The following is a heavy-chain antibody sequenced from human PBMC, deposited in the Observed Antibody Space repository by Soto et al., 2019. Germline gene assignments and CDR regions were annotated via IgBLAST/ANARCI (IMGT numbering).Heavy chain of an antibody. CDR1: GFTFSSYW. CDR2: IKQDGSEK. V-gene: IGHV3-7*01. CDR3: ATLKSGRDYGDSFDY. D-gene: IGHD4-17*01. J-gene: IGHJ4*02. Sequence: EVQLVESGGGLVQPGGSLRLSCAASGFTFSSYWMSWVRQAPGKGLEWVANIKQDGSEKYYVDSVKGRFTISRDNAKNSLYLQMNSLRAGNTAVYYCATLKSGRDYGDSFDYWGQGTLVTVSS.